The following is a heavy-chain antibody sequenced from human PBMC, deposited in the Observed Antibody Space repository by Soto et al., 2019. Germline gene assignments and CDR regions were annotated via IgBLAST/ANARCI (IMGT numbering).Heavy chain of an antibody. J-gene: IGHJ6*02. D-gene: IGHD2-8*01. CDR3: ARAVYCTTANYWDDFHYYHIDV. Sequence: SETLSLTCTVSGGSISSYYWSWIRQPPGKGLEWIGYIYYSGSTNYNPSLKSRVTISVDTSKNQFSLKLSSVTAADTAVYYCARAVYCTTANYWDDFHYYHIDVWGQGTAVTVSS. CDR2: IYYSGST. V-gene: IGHV4-59*01. CDR1: GGSISSYY.